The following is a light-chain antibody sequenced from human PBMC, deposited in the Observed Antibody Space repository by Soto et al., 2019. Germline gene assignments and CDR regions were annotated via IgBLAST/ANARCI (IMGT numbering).Light chain of an antibody. J-gene: IGKJ2*01. CDR1: QSISTF. CDR2: AAS. Sequence: DIQMTQSPSSLSASVGDRVTITCRASQSISTFLNWYQQKPGKPPNLLIYAASSLRSGVPSRFSGSGSGTDFTLTISSLQPEDFATYHCQQSYSSPRTFGQGTKLEIK. V-gene: IGKV1-39*01. CDR3: QQSYSSPRT.